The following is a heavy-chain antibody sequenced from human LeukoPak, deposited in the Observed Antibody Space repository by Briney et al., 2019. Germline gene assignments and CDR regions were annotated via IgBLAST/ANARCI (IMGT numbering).Heavy chain of an antibody. CDR2: INHRGST. J-gene: IGHJ4*02. Sequence: SETLSLTCAVYGGSFSSYYWSWIRQPPGKGLEWIGEINHRGSTNYNPSLKSRVTISVDTSKNQFSLKLSSVTAADTAVYYCANPDLDYWGQGTLVTVSS. CDR3: ANPDLDY. V-gene: IGHV4-34*01. CDR1: GGSFSSYY. D-gene: IGHD1-14*01.